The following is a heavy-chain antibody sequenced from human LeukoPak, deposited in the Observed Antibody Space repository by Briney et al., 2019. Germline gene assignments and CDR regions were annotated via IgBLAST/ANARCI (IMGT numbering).Heavy chain of an antibody. CDR2: INPNSGGT. CDR3: ARGMVPAAIPGAY. D-gene: IGHD2-2*02. Sequence: ASVKVSCKASGYTFTGYYMHWVRQAPGQGLEWMGWINPNSGGTNYAQKFQGRVTMTRDTSISTAYMELSRLRSDDTAVYYCARGMVPAAIPGAYWGQGTLVAVSS. V-gene: IGHV1-2*02. J-gene: IGHJ4*02. CDR1: GYTFTGYY.